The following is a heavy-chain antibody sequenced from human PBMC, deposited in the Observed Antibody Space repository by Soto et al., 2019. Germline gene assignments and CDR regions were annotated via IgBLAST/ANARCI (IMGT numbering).Heavy chain of an antibody. CDR2: IYPGDSDT. CDR1: GYTFTNYW. Sequence: GESLKIACKGSGYTFTNYWIGWVRQMPGKGLEWMGIIYPGDSDTKYNPSFQGQVTISADKSITTTYLRWTSLKASDTAIYYCAASIFYYGMDVWGQGTTVTVSS. J-gene: IGHJ6*02. CDR3: AASIFYYGMDV. V-gene: IGHV5-51*01.